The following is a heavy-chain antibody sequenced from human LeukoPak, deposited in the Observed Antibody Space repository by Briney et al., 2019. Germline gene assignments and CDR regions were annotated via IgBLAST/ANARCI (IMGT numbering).Heavy chain of an antibody. CDR3: AREGYSYGYMAFDI. D-gene: IGHD5-18*01. V-gene: IGHV3-33*01. CDR2: IRYDGSNK. J-gene: IGHJ3*02. CDR1: GFTFSSYG. Sequence: GRSLRLSCAASGFTFSSYGMQWVRQAPGKGLEWVAVIRYDGSNKYYADSVKGRFTISRDNSKHTLYLQMNSLRAEDTAVYYCAREGYSYGYMAFDIWGQGTMVTVSS.